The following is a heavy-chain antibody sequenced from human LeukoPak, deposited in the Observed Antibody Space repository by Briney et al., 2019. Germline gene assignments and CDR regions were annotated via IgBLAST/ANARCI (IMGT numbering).Heavy chain of an antibody. Sequence: SEPLSLTCTVSGGSISSSSYYWGWIRLPPGEGLEWIGSIYYSGSTYYNPSLKSRVTISVDTSKNQFSLKLSSVTAADTAVYYCARHHVGYSGYVWFDPWGQGTLISVCS. J-gene: IGHJ5*02. CDR2: IYYSGST. CDR1: GGSISSSSYY. V-gene: IGHV4-39*01. CDR3: ARHHVGYSGYVWFDP. D-gene: IGHD5-12*01.